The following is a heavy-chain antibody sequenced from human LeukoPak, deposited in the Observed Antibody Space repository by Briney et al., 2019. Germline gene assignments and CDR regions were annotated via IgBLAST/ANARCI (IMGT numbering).Heavy chain of an antibody. Sequence: SETLSLTCAVYGGSFSVYHWSWIRQPPGKGLEWIGSIYYSGSTYYNPSLKSRVTISVDTSKNQFSLKLSSVTAADTAVYYCARQLENWFDPWGQGTLVTVSS. D-gene: IGHD5-18*01. V-gene: IGHV4-34*01. CDR2: IYYSGST. CDR1: GGSFSVYH. CDR3: ARQLENWFDP. J-gene: IGHJ5*02.